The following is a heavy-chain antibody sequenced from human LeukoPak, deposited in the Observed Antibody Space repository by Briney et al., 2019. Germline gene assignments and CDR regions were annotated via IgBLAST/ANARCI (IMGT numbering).Heavy chain of an antibody. D-gene: IGHD2-2*01. J-gene: IGHJ4*02. CDR2: IHASGAT. Sequence: AETLSLTCTVSGDSISTYYWSWIRQAAGKGLEWIGRIHASGATNYNPSLKSRVTMSVDTSEKQFSLKMSSVTAADTAVYYCARYPASTRGFDSWGQGTLVTVS. CDR3: ARYPASTRGFDS. V-gene: IGHV4-4*07. CDR1: GDSISTYY.